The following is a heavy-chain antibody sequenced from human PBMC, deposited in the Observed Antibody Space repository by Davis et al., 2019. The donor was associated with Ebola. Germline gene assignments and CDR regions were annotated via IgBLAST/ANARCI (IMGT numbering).Heavy chain of an antibody. CDR1: GFTFSSYA. J-gene: IGHJ4*02. D-gene: IGHD3-3*01. V-gene: IGHV3-23*01. Sequence: PGGSLRLSCAASGFTFSSYAMSWVRQAPGKGLEWVSGISGSGGSTYYADSVKGRFTISRDNSKNTLYLQMNSLRAEDTAVYYCAKEGSGSYDFWSGYLDYWGQGTLVTVSS. CDR3: AKEGSGSYDFWSGYLDY. CDR2: ISGSGGST.